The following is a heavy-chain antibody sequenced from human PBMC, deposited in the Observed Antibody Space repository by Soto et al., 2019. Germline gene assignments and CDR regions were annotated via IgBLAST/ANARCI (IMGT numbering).Heavy chain of an antibody. Sequence: LSLTCTVSGGSISSYYWSWIRQPPGKGLEWIGNIYYSESTNYNPSLKSRVTISVDTSKNQFSLRLTSVTAADTAVYYCATDPQYGPLDYWGQGTLVTGSS. J-gene: IGHJ4*02. CDR2: IYYSEST. CDR1: GGSISSYY. D-gene: IGHD4-17*01. V-gene: IGHV4-59*12. CDR3: ATDPQYGPLDY.